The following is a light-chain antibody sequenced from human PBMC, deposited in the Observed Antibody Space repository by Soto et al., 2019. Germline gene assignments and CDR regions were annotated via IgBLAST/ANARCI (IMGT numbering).Light chain of an antibody. J-gene: IGKJ1*01. Sequence: DILMTQSPLSLPVTPREPASISCRSSQSLLHSNGYNYLDWYLQKPGQSPQLLIYLGSNRASGVPDRFSGSGSGTDFTLKISRVEAEDVGVYYCMQALQTPRTFGHGTKVETK. CDR1: QSLLHSNGYNY. CDR3: MQALQTPRT. V-gene: IGKV2-28*01. CDR2: LGS.